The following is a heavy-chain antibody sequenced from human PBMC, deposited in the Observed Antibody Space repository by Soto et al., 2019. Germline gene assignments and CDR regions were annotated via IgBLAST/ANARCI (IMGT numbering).Heavy chain of an antibody. V-gene: IGHV3-21*01. CDR3: ARVNDYGERFYLFYYGLDV. D-gene: IGHD4-17*01. Sequence: EVQLVESGGGLVKPGGSLRLSCAASGFTFSSYTVNWVRQAPGKGLEWVSSISSSSDYIYYADSLKGRFTISRDNAKNSLFLQMNSLRAEDTAVYYCARVNDYGERFYLFYYGLDVWGQGTTVTVSS. CDR1: GFTFSSYT. CDR2: ISSSSDYI. J-gene: IGHJ6*02.